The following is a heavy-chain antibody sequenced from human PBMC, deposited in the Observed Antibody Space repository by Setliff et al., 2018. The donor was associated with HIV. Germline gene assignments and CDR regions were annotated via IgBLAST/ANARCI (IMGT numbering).Heavy chain of an antibody. CDR3: ARQTYDDDNSGHNWFDP. V-gene: IGHV4-4*09. Sequence: SETLSLTCTVSGGSISSYYWSWIRQPPGKGLEWIGYINTSGTTNYNPSLKSRVTISVDTSKNQFSLKLRSVTAADTAVYFCARQTYDDDNSGHNWFDPWGQGTLVTVSS. CDR1: GGSISSYY. J-gene: IGHJ5*02. D-gene: IGHD3-22*01. CDR2: INTSGTT.